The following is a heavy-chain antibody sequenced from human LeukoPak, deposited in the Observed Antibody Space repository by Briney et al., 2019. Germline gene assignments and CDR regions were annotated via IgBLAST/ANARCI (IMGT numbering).Heavy chain of an antibody. D-gene: IGHD3-10*01. CDR1: GFTFTSSA. CDR3: AAARFGEFINWFDP. J-gene: IGHJ5*02. Sequence: ASVEVSFKASGFTFTSSAMQWVRQARGQRLEWIGWIVVGSGNTNYAQKFQERVTITRDMSTSTAYMELSSLRSEDTAVYYCAAARFGEFINWFDPWGQGTLVTVSS. V-gene: IGHV1-58*02. CDR2: IVVGSGNT.